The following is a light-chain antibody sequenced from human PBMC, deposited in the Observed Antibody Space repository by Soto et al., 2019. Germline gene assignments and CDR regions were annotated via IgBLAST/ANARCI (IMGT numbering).Light chain of an antibody. CDR2: DAS. CDR3: QQYDNWPET. V-gene: IGKV3-15*01. Sequence: EIVMTQSPATLSVSPGERATLSCRASQSVGNNLAWYQQKPGQAPRLLISDASTGATGIPARFSGTGSGTELTLTNSSLQSEDFAVYYCQQYDNWPETFGQGTKVDIK. CDR1: QSVGNN. J-gene: IGKJ1*01.